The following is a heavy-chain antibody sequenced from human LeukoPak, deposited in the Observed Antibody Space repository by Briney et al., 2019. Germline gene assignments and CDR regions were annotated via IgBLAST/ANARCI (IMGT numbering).Heavy chain of an antibody. J-gene: IGHJ3*02. CDR3: AVAGWDDAFDI. D-gene: IGHD1-26*01. Sequence: GGSLRLSCAASGFTFSSYGMHWVRQAPGKGLEWVAVIWYDGSNKYYADSVKGRFTISRDNSKTTLYLQMNSLRAEDTAVYYCAVAGWDDAFDIWGQGTMVTVSS. V-gene: IGHV3-33*01. CDR2: IWYDGSNK. CDR1: GFTFSSYG.